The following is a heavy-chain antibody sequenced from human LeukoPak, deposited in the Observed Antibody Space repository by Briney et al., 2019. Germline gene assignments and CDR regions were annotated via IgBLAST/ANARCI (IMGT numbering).Heavy chain of an antibody. CDR1: GGSISSSTYY. CDR3: ARSTTVTLPQYYYYYYYMDV. D-gene: IGHD4-11*01. J-gene: IGHJ6*03. V-gene: IGHV4-61*02. CDR2: IYTSGST. Sequence: PSETLSLTCTVSGGSISSSTYYWSWIRQPAGKGLEWIGRIYTSGSTNYNPSLKSRVTMSVDTSKNQFSLKLSSVTAADTAVYYCARSTTVTLPQYYYYYYYMDVWGKGTTVTVSS.